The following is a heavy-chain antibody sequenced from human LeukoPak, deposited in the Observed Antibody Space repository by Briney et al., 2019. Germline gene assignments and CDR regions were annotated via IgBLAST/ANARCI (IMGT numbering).Heavy chain of an antibody. Sequence: GGSLRLSCAASGFTFDDYAMHWVRQAPGKGLEWVSLISWDGGSTCYADSVKGRFTISRDNSKNSLYLQMNSLRAEDTALYYCAKDIFRPPVRRWVVPAFYYYYYGMDVWGQGTTVTVSS. CDR3: AKDIFRPPVRRWVVPAFYYYYYGMDV. V-gene: IGHV3-43D*03. CDR1: GFTFDDYA. CDR2: ISWDGGST. J-gene: IGHJ6*02. D-gene: IGHD2-2*01.